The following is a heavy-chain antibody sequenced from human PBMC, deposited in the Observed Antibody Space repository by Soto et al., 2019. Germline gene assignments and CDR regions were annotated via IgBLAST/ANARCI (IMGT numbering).Heavy chain of an antibody. Sequence: SQTLSLTCVITGDSVSINSAGWSLVRQSPSRGLEWLGRTYYRSKWYYEYAVSVRGRITINPDTSKNQYSLQLNSVTPEDTAVYFCARGEKYSGGIFAYWGQGTLV. J-gene: IGHJ4*01. CDR1: GDSVSINSAG. V-gene: IGHV6-1*01. CDR2: TYYRSKWYY. CDR3: ARGEKYSGGIFAY. D-gene: IGHD1-26*01.